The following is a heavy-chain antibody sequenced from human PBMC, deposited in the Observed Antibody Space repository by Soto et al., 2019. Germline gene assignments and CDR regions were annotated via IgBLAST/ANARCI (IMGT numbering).Heavy chain of an antibody. CDR2: ISSSSSYI. D-gene: IGHD5-18*01. V-gene: IGHV3-21*01. J-gene: IGHJ4*02. CDR3: ARDQEYSYGYGY. CDR1: GFTFSSYS. Sequence: PGGSLRLSCAASGFTFSSYSMNWVRQAPGKGLEWVSSISSSSSYIYYADSVKGRFTISRDNAKNSLYLQMNSLRAEDTAVYHCARDQEYSYGYGYWGQGTLVTVSS.